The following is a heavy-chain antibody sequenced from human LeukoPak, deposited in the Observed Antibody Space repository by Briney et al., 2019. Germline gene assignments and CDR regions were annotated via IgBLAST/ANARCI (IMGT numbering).Heavy chain of an antibody. Sequence: GGSLRLSCAASGFTFDDYAMHWVRQAPGKGLEWVSGISWNSGSIGYADSVKGRFTISRDNAKNSLYLQMNSLRAENTAVYYCAELGITMIGGVWGKGTTVTISS. CDR1: GFTFDDYA. V-gene: IGHV3-9*01. D-gene: IGHD3-10*02. CDR3: AELGITMIGGV. J-gene: IGHJ6*04. CDR2: ISWNSGSI.